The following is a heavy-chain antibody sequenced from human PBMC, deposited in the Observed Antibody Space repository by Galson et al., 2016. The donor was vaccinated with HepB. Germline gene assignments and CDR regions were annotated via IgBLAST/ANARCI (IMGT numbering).Heavy chain of an antibody. CDR2: IRTKSEGGTT. CDR3: TTLKTIEVQADY. Sequence: SLRLSCAASGFTLTNAWMSWVRQAPGKGLEWIGLIRTKSEGGTTHYAPSLQGRFSISRDESKNTLHLQLSSLQTEDTAMYYCTTLKTIEVQADYWGQGTLVTVSS. V-gene: IGHV3-15*01. CDR1: GFTLTNAW. J-gene: IGHJ4*02. D-gene: IGHD3-9*01.